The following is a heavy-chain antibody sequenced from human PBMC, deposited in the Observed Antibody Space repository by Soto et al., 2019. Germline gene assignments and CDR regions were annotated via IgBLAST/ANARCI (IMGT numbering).Heavy chain of an antibody. CDR1: GFTFSSYD. V-gene: IGHV3-30*18. CDR3: AKDGPYDTTLGAFDI. Sequence: QVQLVESGGGVVQPGRSLRLSCAASGFTFSSYDMHGVRQAPGKGLAWVAVISYDGSNKYYADSVKGRFTISRDNYKNTLYLQMNSLRAEDKAVYYCAKDGPYDTTLGAFDIWGQGKIVTVSS. J-gene: IGHJ3*02. D-gene: IGHD3-22*01. CDR2: ISYDGSNK.